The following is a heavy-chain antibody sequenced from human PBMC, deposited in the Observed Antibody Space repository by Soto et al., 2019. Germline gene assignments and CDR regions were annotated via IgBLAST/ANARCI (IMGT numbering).Heavy chain of an antibody. CDR3: VRARSTDSRPDY. V-gene: IGHV3-21*01. CDR1: GFSFSSYT. J-gene: IGHJ4*02. CDR2: ITSSSSYI. Sequence: GGSLRLSCSVSGFSFSSYTMHWVRQAPGKGLEWVASITSSSSYIYYEDSLKGRFTISRDNAKNSLFLQLDSLRAEDTAVYFCVRARSTDSRPDYWGQGTLVTVSS. D-gene: IGHD3-22*01.